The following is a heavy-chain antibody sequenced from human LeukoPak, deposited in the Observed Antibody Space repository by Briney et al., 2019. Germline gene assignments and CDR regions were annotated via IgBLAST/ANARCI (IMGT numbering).Heavy chain of an antibody. CDR1: GFAFNNYA. Sequence: GGPLRLSCAASGFAFNNYAMTWVRQAPGKGLEWASNINDNGGQRHYTDSVKGRFTISRDNSKNTLFLQMDSLRAEDTAVYYCAKTQWKVGATDYFDYWGQGILVTVSS. CDR3: AKTQWKVGATDYFDY. D-gene: IGHD1-26*01. CDR2: INDNGGQR. V-gene: IGHV3-23*01. J-gene: IGHJ4*02.